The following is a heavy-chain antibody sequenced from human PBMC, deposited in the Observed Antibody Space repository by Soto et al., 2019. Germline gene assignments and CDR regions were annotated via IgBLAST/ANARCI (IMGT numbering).Heavy chain of an antibody. J-gene: IGHJ5*02. CDR1: GYTFTDYW. V-gene: IGHV5-51*01. CDR2: IYPGDSDT. Sequence: GESLKISCKGSGYTFTDYWIGWVRQLPGKGLEWMGIIYPGDSDTRYSPSFQGHVTITVDKSTSTAYLQWNTLKASDTAMYYCARHYYDSSGYYYGGVNWFDPWGQGTLVTVSS. D-gene: IGHD3-22*01. CDR3: ARHYYDSSGYYYGGVNWFDP.